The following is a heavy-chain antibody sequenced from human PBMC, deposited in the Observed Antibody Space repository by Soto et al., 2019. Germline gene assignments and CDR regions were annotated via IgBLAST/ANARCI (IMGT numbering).Heavy chain of an antibody. Sequence: QVQLVQSGAEVKKPGASVKVSCKASGYTFTSYGISWVRQAPGQGLEWMGWISAYNGNTNYAQKLQGRVTMTTDTSTSTAYMELRSLRSDDTAVYYCVREVVVVPGAGKLGTHFDYWGQGTLVTVSS. CDR1: GYTFTSYG. J-gene: IGHJ4*02. CDR2: ISAYNGNT. CDR3: VREVVVVPGAGKLGTHFDY. D-gene: IGHD2-2*01. V-gene: IGHV1-18*04.